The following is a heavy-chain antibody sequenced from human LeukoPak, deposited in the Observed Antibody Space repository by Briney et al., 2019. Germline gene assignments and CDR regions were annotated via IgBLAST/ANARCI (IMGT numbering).Heavy chain of an antibody. CDR3: VNQISGWVY. CDR1: GFTFSSFV. V-gene: IGHV3-64D*06. CDR2: ITSSGGST. J-gene: IGHJ4*02. D-gene: IGHD6-19*01. Sequence: GGSLRLSCSASGFTFSSFVMHWVRQAPGKGLEYVSGITSSGGSTYYADSVKGRFTISRDNSKNTLYLQMSSLRPEDTAMYYCVNQISGWVYWGQGTMVTVSS.